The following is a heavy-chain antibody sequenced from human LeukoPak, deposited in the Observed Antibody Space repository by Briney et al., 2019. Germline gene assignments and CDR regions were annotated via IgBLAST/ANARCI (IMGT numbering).Heavy chain of an antibody. CDR2: IYYSGST. Sequence: PSETLSLTCTVSGGSISSGGFYWSWIRQYPGKGLEWIGYIYYSGSTYYNPSIKSRFTISLATSQNQFSLKVSSVTAADTAVDYCAREDTRAGGYFDNWGQGILVTVSS. CDR1: GGSISSGGFY. J-gene: IGHJ4*02. D-gene: IGHD6-13*01. CDR3: AREDTRAGGYFDN. V-gene: IGHV4-31*03.